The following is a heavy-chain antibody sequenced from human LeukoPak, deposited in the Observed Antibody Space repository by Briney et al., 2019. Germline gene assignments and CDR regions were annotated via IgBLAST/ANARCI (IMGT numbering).Heavy chain of an antibody. J-gene: IGHJ6*03. CDR1: GFTFSSYW. Sequence: GGSLRLSCEASGFTFSSYWMSWVRQAPGKGLEWVANIKQDGSEKYYVDSVKGRFTISRDNAKNSLYLQMNSLRAEDTAVHYCARIRFGESYAPKSYYYYYMDVWGKGTTVTISS. CDR3: ARIRFGESYAPKSYYYYYMDV. V-gene: IGHV3-7*01. D-gene: IGHD3-10*01. CDR2: IKQDGSEK.